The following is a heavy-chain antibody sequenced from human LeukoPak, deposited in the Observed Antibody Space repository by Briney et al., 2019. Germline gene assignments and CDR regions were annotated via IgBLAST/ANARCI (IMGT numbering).Heavy chain of an antibody. J-gene: IGHJ3*02. CDR3: ARGPRALRHAFDI. Sequence: PGGSLRLSCAASGFTFSSYSMNWVRQAPGKGLEWVANIKQDGSEKYYVDSVKGRFTISRDNAKNSLYLQMNSLRAEDTAVYYCARGPRALRHAFDIWGQGTMVTVSS. V-gene: IGHV3-7*01. CDR1: GFTFSSYS. CDR2: IKQDGSEK.